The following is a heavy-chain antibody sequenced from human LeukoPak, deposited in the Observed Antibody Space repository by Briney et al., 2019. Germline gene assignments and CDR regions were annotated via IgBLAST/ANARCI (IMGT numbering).Heavy chain of an antibody. CDR3: ARDLGRSGYYTIDAFDI. D-gene: IGHD3-22*01. Sequence: GGSQRLSCAASGFTFNTYSMNWVRQAPGKGLEWVSSISSSISYIYCADSVKGRFTISRDNAKNSLYLQMNSLRAEDTAVYYCARDLGRSGYYTIDAFDIWGQGTMVTVSS. CDR1: GFTFNTYS. J-gene: IGHJ3*02. CDR2: ISSSISYI. V-gene: IGHV3-21*01.